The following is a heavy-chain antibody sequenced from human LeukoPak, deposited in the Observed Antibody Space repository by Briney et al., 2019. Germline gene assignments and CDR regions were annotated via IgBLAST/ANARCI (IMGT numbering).Heavy chain of an antibody. D-gene: IGHD3-10*01. J-gene: IGHJ4*02. V-gene: IGHV3-21*01. CDR2: ISSSSSYI. CDR3: ARSDYYGSGSSYYFDY. CDR1: GFTFSSYS. Sequence: GGCLRLPCAASGFTFSSYSMNWVRQAPGKGLEWVSSISSSSSYIYYADSVKGRFTISRDNAKNSLYLQMNSLRAEDTAVYYCARSDYYGSGSSYYFDYWGQGTLVTVSS.